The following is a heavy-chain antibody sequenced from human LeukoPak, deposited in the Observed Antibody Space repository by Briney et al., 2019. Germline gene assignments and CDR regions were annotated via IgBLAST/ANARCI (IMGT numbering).Heavy chain of an antibody. V-gene: IGHV4-61*02. Sequence: SETLSLTCTVFGGSISSGSYYWSWIRQPAGKGLEWIGRIYTSGSTNYNPSLKSRVTISVDTSKNQFSLKLSSVTAADTAVYYCAREGGVLRYFDWLLEAPLDYYYYYMDVWGKGTTVTISS. D-gene: IGHD3-9*01. CDR3: AREGGVLRYFDWLLEAPLDYYYYYMDV. J-gene: IGHJ6*03. CDR2: IYTSGST. CDR1: GGSISSGSYY.